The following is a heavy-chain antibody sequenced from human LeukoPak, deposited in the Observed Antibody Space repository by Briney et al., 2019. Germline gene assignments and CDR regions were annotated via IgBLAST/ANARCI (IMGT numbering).Heavy chain of an antibody. CDR1: GFTLSTYG. V-gene: IGHV3-33*08. Sequence: GGSLRLSCAASGFTLSTYGMHWVRQAPGKGLEWVAVIWYDGSNKYYADSVKGRFTISRDNSKNTLYLQMNSLRAEDTAVYYCARVDLEMATGLDYWGQGTLVTVSS. CDR3: ARVDLEMATGLDY. CDR2: IWYDGSNK. J-gene: IGHJ4*02. D-gene: IGHD5-24*01.